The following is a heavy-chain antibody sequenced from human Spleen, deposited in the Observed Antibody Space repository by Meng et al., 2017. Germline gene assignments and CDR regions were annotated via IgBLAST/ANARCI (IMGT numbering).Heavy chain of an antibody. V-gene: IGHV1-2*06. CDR2: INPKSGNT. Sequence: ASVKVSCKASGYTFPDYWLRWVRPAPGQGLEWMGRINPKSGNTHYAQRLQGRVTMTRDTSISTAYMELSRLRSDDTAVYYWARLVQGVVGVVTGPRWLDPWGQGTLVTVSS. D-gene: IGHD3-3*01. J-gene: IGHJ5*02. CDR3: ARLVQGVVGVVTGPRWLDP. CDR1: GYTFPDYW.